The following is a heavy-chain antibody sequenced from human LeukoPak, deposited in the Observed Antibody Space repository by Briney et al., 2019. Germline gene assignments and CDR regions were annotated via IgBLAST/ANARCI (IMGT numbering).Heavy chain of an antibody. J-gene: IGHJ2*01. CDR1: GFTFSGSA. CDR3: TLTGAYWYFDL. D-gene: IGHD3-9*01. V-gene: IGHV3-73*01. CDR2: IRSKANSYAT. Sequence: PGGSLRLSCAASGFTFSGSAMRWVRQASGKGLEWVGRIRSKANSYATAYAASVKGRFTISRDDSKNTAYLQMNSLKTEDTAVYYCTLTGAYWYFDLWGRGTLVTVSS.